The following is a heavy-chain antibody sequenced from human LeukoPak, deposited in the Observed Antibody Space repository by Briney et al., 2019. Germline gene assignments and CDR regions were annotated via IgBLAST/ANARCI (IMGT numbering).Heavy chain of an antibody. D-gene: IGHD2-8*01. Sequence: PGRSLRLPCAASGFTFSSYAMHWVRQAPGKGLEWVAVISYDGSNKYYADSVKGRFTISRDNSKNTLYLQMNSLRAEDTAVYYCARDGPILTKNYFDYWGQGTLVTVSS. V-gene: IGHV3-30-3*01. CDR1: GFTFSSYA. J-gene: IGHJ4*02. CDR2: ISYDGSNK. CDR3: ARDGPILTKNYFDY.